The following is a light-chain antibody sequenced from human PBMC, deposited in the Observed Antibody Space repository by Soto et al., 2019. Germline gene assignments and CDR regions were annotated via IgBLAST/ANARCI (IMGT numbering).Light chain of an antibody. Sequence: QSALTQPASVSGSPGQSITISCTGTSSDVGGYNLVSWYQQHPGKAPKLMIYDVSNRPSGVSNRFSGSKSGNTASLTISGLQAEDEADYYCSSYTSSRAVVFGGGTKVTVL. V-gene: IGLV2-14*01. CDR2: DVS. CDR3: SSYTSSRAVV. J-gene: IGLJ2*01. CDR1: SSDVGGYNL.